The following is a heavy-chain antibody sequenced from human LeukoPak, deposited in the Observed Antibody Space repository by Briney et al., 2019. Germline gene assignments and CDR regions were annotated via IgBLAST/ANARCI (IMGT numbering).Heavy chain of an antibody. J-gene: IGHJ4*02. CDR1: GSSPNNYA. CDR2: IWHDGLNK. Sequence: GKSLRLSCAASGSSPNNYAMHWVRQAPGKGLEWVAVIWHDGLNKFYADFLKGRFPISRDFSKDTVYLQMSGLTVEDTAVYYCAKAGQRSYAEAFDSWGQGTLVTVSS. V-gene: IGHV3-33*06. CDR3: AKAGQRSYAEAFDS. D-gene: IGHD3-16*01.